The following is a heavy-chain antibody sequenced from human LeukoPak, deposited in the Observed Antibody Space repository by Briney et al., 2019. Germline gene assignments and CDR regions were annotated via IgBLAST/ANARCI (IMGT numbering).Heavy chain of an antibody. CDR3: ARDNQAAGYSSGWYMFDY. Sequence: ASVKVSCKASGYTFTGYYMHWVRQAPGQGLEWMGWINPNSGGTNYAQKFRGRVTMTRDTSISTAYMELSRLRSDDTAVYYCARDNQAAGYSSGWYMFDYWGQGTLVTVSS. CDR2: INPNSGGT. D-gene: IGHD6-19*01. CDR1: GYTFTGYY. V-gene: IGHV1-2*02. J-gene: IGHJ4*02.